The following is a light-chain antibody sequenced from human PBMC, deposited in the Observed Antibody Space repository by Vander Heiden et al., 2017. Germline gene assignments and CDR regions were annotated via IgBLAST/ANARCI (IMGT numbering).Light chain of an antibody. CDR1: SSNIGSNY. J-gene: IGLJ2*01. CDR3: AAWDDSLSGPVV. Sequence: QSVLTQPPSASGTPGQRVPIPCSGSSSNIGSNYVYWYQQLPGTAPKLLIYRNNQRPSGVPDRFSGSKSGTSASLAISGLRSEDEADYYCAAWDDSLSGPVVFGGGTKLTVL. CDR2: RNN. V-gene: IGLV1-47*01.